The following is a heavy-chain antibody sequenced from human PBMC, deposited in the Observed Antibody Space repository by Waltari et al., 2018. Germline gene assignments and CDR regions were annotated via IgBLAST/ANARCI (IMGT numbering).Heavy chain of an antibody. CDR2: ISSSSSYI. CDR1: GFTFSSYS. CDR3: ARDVVVPAAHYYYYGMDV. V-gene: IGHV3-21*01. D-gene: IGHD2-2*01. J-gene: IGHJ6*02. Sequence: EVQLVESGGGLVKPGGSLRLSCAASGFTFSSYSMNWVRQAPGKGLEWVSSISSSSSYIYYADSVKSRFTISRDNAKNSLYLQMNSLRAEDTAVYYCARDVVVPAAHYYYYGMDVWGQGTTVTVSS.